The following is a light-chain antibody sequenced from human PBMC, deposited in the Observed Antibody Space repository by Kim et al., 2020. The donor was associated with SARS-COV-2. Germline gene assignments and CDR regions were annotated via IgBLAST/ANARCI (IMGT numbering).Light chain of an antibody. CDR2: GAS. CDR3: QQYHNWPPIT. J-gene: IGKJ5*01. V-gene: IGKV3-15*01. Sequence: SQGRRATLSCMASQVVGSDFAWNLLLRSQAPMLLIFGASTRATGIPVRFSASVSGTEFTLTIPSLQSEDFAVYFSQQYHNWPPITCGQGTRLEIK. CDR1: QVVGSD.